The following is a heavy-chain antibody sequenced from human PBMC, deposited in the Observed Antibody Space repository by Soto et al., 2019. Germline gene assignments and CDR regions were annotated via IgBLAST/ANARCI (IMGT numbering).Heavy chain of an antibody. CDR1: GFSLSTSGVG. D-gene: IGHD3-9*01. V-gene: IGHV2-5*02. Sequence: SGPTLVNPTQTLTLTCTFSGFSLSTSGVGVGWIRQPPGKALEWLALIYWDDDKRYSPALRSRLTITKDTSKNQVVLTLTNMDPVDTATFFCARRVFWRPSDWSLGWFDPWGQGTLVTVSS. CDR3: ARRVFWRPSDWSLGWFDP. CDR2: IYWDDDK. J-gene: IGHJ5*02.